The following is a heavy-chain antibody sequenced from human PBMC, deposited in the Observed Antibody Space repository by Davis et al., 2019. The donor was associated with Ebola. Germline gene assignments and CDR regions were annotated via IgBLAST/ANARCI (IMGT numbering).Heavy chain of an antibody. J-gene: IGHJ3*02. V-gene: IGHV3-21*01. Sequence: GGSLRLSCAASGFIFSNYWMSWVRQAPGKGLEWVSSISSSSSYIYYADSVKGRFTISRDNAKNSLYLQMNSLRDEDTAVYYCARDRQYGSGPRGAFDIWGQGTMVTVSS. CDR2: ISSSSSYI. CDR1: GFIFSNYW. CDR3: ARDRQYGSGPRGAFDI. D-gene: IGHD3-10*01.